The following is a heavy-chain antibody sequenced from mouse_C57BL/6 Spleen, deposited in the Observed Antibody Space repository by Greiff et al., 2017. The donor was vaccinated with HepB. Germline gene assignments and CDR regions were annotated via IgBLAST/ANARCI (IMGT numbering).Heavy chain of an antibody. CDR1: GYAFSSYW. CDR2: IYPGDGDT. D-gene: IGHD2-1*01. Sequence: QVQLKESGAELVKPGASVKISCKASGYAFSSYWMNWVKQRPGKGLEWIGQIYPGDGDTNYNGKFKGKATLTADKSSSTAYMQLSSLTSEDSAVYFCARWGKEYYFDYWGQGTTLTVSS. V-gene: IGHV1-80*01. J-gene: IGHJ2*01. CDR3: ARWGKEYYFDY.